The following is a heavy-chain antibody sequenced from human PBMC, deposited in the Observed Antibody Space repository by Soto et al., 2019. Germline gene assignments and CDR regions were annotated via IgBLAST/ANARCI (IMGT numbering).Heavy chain of an antibody. CDR2: IYYSGST. Sequence: QVQLQESGPGLVKPSQTLSLTCTVSGGSISSGGYYWSWIRQHPGKGLEWIGYIYYSGSTYYNPSLKSRVTMAVDTAEIQFSLKLSSVTAADMAVYYCASAVVGTVPSYPDYWGQGTQVSVSS. V-gene: IGHV4-31*03. D-gene: IGHD4-17*01. CDR3: ASAVVGTVPSYPDY. J-gene: IGHJ4*02. CDR1: GGSISSGGYY.